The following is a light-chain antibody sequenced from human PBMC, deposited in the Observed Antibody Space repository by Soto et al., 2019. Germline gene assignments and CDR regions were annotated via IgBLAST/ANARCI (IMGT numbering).Light chain of an antibody. CDR3: AAWDDSLNGPV. Sequence: QSVLTQPPLASGTPGQRVTISCSGSSSNIGSNTVNWYQQLPGTAPKLLIYNNYYRPSGVTDRISASKSGTSASLAISGLQSDDEADYYCAAWDDSLNGPVFGGGTKLTVL. CDR2: NNY. V-gene: IGLV1-44*01. J-gene: IGLJ3*02. CDR1: SSNIGSNT.